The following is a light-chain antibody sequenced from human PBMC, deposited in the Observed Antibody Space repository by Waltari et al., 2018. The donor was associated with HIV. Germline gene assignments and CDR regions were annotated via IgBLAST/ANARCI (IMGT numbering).Light chain of an antibody. J-gene: IGKJ2*01. CDR2: KVS. V-gene: IGKV2-30*01. Sequence: DVVLTQSPLSLPVTLGQPASISCRSSQGLVYSDGDIYLNWFQQRPGQSPRRLIYKVSNRDSRVPDRFSGSGSGTDFTLKISRVEAEDVGVYYCMQGTHWPTTFGQGTKLEIK. CDR3: MQGTHWPTT. CDR1: QGLVYSDGDIY.